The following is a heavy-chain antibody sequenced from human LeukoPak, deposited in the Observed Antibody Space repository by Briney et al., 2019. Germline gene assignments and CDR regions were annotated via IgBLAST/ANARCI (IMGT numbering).Heavy chain of an antibody. J-gene: IGHJ4*02. CDR1: GFTFSSYA. D-gene: IGHD6-6*01. Sequence: GRSLRLSCAASGFTFSSYAMSWVRQAPGKGLEWVSAISGSGGSTYYADSVKGRFTISRDNSRNTLYLQMNSLRAEDTAVYYCAKDRSYSSSSAFDYWGQGTLVTVSS. CDR2: ISGSGGST. CDR3: AKDRSYSSSSAFDY. V-gene: IGHV3-23*01.